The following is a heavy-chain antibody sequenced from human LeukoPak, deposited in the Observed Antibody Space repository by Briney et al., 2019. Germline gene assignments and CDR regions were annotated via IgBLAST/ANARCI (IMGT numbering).Heavy chain of an antibody. D-gene: IGHD1-1*01. CDR1: GFTLRGYG. J-gene: IGHJ4*02. V-gene: IGHV3-30*02. CDR3: AKDTPTTGYHLDS. Sequence: GGSLRLSCAASGFTLRGYGMHWIRQAPGKGLEWVAFIRYDGSDKSYADSVKGRFTISRDNSENTLYLQINSLRVEDTAVYYCAKDTPTTGYHLDSWGQGTLVTVSS. CDR2: IRYDGSDK.